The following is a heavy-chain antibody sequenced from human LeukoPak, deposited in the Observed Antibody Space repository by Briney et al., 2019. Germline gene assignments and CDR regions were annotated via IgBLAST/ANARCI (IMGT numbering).Heavy chain of an antibody. CDR1: GYTFTGSY. D-gene: IGHD2-2*01. CDR2: INPNSGGT. CDR3: ARDCSSQAFDI. V-gene: IGHV1-2*02. Sequence: ASVKVSCKAAGYTFTGSYMHWVRQAPGQGLEWMGWINPNSGGTNYAQKFQGRVTMTRDTSICTAYMELSWLRSDDTAIYYCARDCSSQAFDIWGHGTMVVVSS. J-gene: IGHJ3*02.